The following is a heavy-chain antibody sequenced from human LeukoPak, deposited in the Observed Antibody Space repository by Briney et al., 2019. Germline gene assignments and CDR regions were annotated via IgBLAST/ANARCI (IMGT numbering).Heavy chain of an antibody. D-gene: IGHD3-3*01. Sequence: GGSLRLSCAASGFMFSNHGMNWVRQAPGKGLEWPSTISGSGGNTYYADSVKGRFTISRDNSKNTLYLQMNSLRVEDTAIYYCAKGAYYGDWGQGTLVTVSS. CDR3: AKGAYYGD. J-gene: IGHJ4*02. CDR2: ISGSGGNT. V-gene: IGHV3-23*01. CDR1: GFMFSNHG.